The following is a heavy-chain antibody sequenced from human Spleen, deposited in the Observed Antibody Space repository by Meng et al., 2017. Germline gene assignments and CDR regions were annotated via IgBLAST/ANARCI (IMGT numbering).Heavy chain of an antibody. Sequence: GRSLKISCQGSGYRFTNYWIGWVRQVPGKGLEWVGIVCPGDSDTRYSPSFQGRVTISADKSISTAYLQWSSLQASDTAIYYCARHSSDLAGAIPIDNWGQGTLVTVSS. CDR3: ARHSSDLAGAIPIDN. CDR2: VCPGDSDT. CDR1: GYRFTNYW. J-gene: IGHJ4*02. V-gene: IGHV5-51*01. D-gene: IGHD1-26*01.